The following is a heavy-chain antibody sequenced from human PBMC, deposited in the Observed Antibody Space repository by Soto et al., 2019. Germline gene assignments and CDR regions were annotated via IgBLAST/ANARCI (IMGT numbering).Heavy chain of an antibody. V-gene: IGHV3-7*01. CDR1: GFTFSSYW. CDR2: IKQDGSEK. Sequence: PGGSLRLSCAASGFTFSSYWMSWVRQAPGKGLEWVATIKQDGSEKYYVDSVKGRFTISRDNAKNTLYLQMNSLRAEDTAVYYCARDTYYYDSSGYHFDYWGQGTLVTVSS. D-gene: IGHD3-22*01. CDR3: ARDTYYYDSSGYHFDY. J-gene: IGHJ4*02.